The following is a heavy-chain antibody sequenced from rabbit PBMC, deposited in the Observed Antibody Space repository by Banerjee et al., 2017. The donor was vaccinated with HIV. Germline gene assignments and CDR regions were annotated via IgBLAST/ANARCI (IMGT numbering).Heavy chain of an antibody. J-gene: IGHJ4*01. CDR3: ARGSAYAGAGYAL. V-gene: IGHV1S45*01. CDR1: GFSFSSGHW. D-gene: IGHD4-2*01. Sequence: QEQLVESGGSLVQPGASLTLTCTASGFSFSSGHWTCWVRQAPGKGLEWIGCIGAGSGATYYASWAKGRFTISKPSSTTVALQMTSLTAADTATYFCARGSAYAGAGYALWGPGTLVTVS. CDR2: IGAGSGAT.